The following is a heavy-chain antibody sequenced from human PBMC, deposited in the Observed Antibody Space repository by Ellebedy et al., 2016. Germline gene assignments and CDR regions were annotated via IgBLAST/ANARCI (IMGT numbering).Heavy chain of an antibody. CDR2: IVNSGRET. D-gene: IGHD3-3*01. CDR3: ARDGSEWSRDY. J-gene: IGHJ4*02. CDR1: AFTFRIPG. V-gene: IGHV3-21*06. Sequence: GESLKISCAAYAFTFRIPGMTWVRQAPGKGLEWVATIVNSGRETYYADAVKGRFTASRDNAMRSLYLHMDSLTVEDTAVYYCARDGSEWSRDYWGQGTLVTVSS.